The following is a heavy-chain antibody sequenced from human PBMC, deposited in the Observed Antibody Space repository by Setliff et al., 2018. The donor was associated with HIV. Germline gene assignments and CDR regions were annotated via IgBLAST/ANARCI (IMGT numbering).Heavy chain of an antibody. CDR1: GYRFTDFY. V-gene: IGHV1-2*02. CDR3: ARRAEDLAINPPSFDYYFDY. Sequence: ASVKVSCKTFGYRFTDFYVNWVRQAPGQGLEWMGWINPKSGATKNAQKFQGRVTMTRDTSIGTVYMELSSLRSDDTALYFCARRAEDLAINPPSFDYYFDYWGQGTPVTVSS. J-gene: IGHJ4*02. D-gene: IGHD3-9*01. CDR2: INPKSGAT.